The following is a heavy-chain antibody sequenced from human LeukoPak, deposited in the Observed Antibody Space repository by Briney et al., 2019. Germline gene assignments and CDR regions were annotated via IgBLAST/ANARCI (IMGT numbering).Heavy chain of an antibody. CDR1: GGAIGSGAYY. V-gene: IGHV4-31*03. J-gene: IGHJ3*02. D-gene: IGHD3-16*01. CDR3: ASAYLIRDAFDI. CDR2: IHYSGST. Sequence: PSQTLSLTCTVSGGAIGSGAYYWSWIRQHPGKGLEWIGYIHYSGSTYYNTSLKTRVTISVDTSKNQFSLKLSSVTAADTAVYYSASAYLIRDAFDIWGQGTMVTVSS.